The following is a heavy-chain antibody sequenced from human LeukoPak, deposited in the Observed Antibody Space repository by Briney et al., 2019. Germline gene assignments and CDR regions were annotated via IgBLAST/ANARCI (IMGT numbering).Heavy chain of an antibody. D-gene: IGHD5-24*01. J-gene: IGHJ4*02. CDR2: MNPNSGNT. CDR1: GYTFTSYD. CDR3: ARGRFPSRDGYNFPCGLGY. Sequence: ASVKVSCKASGYTFTSYDINWVRQATGQGLERMGWMNPNSGNTGYAQKFQGRVTMTRNTSISTAYMELSSLRSEDTAVYYCARGRFPSRDGYNFPCGLGYWGQGTLVTVSS. V-gene: IGHV1-8*01.